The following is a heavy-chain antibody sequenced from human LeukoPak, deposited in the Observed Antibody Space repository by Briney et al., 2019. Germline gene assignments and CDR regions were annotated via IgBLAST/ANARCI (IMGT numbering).Heavy chain of an antibody. CDR1: GFSFDFSGYA. CDR3: AKGSIYGDYGDFDH. D-gene: IGHD4-17*01. J-gene: IGHJ4*02. CDR2: INGIGTSI. V-gene: IGHV3-23*05. Sequence: GGSLRLSCAASGFSFDFSGYAMSWVRQAPGTGLEWVSGINGIGTSIYYADSVKGRFTISRDNSDNTLYLQMNSLRADDTAVYYCAKGSIYGDYGDFDHWGQGTLVTVSS.